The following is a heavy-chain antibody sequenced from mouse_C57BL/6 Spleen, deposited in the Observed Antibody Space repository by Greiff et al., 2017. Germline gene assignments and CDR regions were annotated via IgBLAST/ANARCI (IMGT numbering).Heavy chain of an antibody. CDR3: ARVQTAQDAMDN. D-gene: IGHD3-2*02. J-gene: IGHJ4*01. CDR1: GYAFSSYW. CDR2: IYPGDGDT. V-gene: IGHV1-80*01. Sequence: QVHVKQSGAELVKPGASVKISCKASGYAFSSYWMNWLKQRPGKGLEWIGQIYPGDGDTNYNGKFKGKATLTADKSSSTAYMQLSSLTSEDSAVYFCARVQTAQDAMDNWGQGTSVTVST.